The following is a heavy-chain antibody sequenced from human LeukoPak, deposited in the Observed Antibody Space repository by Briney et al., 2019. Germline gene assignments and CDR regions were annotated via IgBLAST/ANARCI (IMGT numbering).Heavy chain of an antibody. CDR1: GFTFSSYS. Sequence: KPGGSLRLSCAASGFTFSSYSMNWVRQAPGKGLEWVSSISSSSYIYYADSVKGRFTISRDNAKNSLYLQMNSLRAEDTAVYSCARTSYYYDSSGHIDAFDIWGQGTMVTVSS. CDR2: ISSSSYI. CDR3: ARTSYYYDSSGHIDAFDI. J-gene: IGHJ3*02. V-gene: IGHV3-21*01. D-gene: IGHD3-22*01.